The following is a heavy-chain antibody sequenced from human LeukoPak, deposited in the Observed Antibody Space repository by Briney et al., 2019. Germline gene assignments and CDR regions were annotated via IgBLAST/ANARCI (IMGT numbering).Heavy chain of an antibody. J-gene: IGHJ4*02. CDR2: IIPILGIA. Sequence: ASVKVSCKASGGTFSSYAISWVRQAPGQGLEWMGGIIPILGIANYAQKFLGRVTITADKSTSTAYMELSSLRSEDTAVYYCARNLYSVVDYWGQGTLVTVSS. CDR3: ARNLYSVVDY. D-gene: IGHD5/OR15-5a*01. CDR1: GGTFSSYA. V-gene: IGHV1-69*10.